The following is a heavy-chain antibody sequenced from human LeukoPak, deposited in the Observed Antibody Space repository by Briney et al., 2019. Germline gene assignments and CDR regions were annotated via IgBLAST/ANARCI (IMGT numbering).Heavy chain of an antibody. CDR1: GITLSNYG. V-gene: IGHV3-23*01. CDR2: ISGSGGST. J-gene: IGHJ4*02. Sequence: GGSLRLSCAVSGITLSNYGMSWVRQAPGKGLEWVAGISGSGGSTYYADSVKGRFTISRDNSKNTLYLQMNSLRAEDTAVYYCARDYDYWGQGTLVTVSS. CDR3: ARDYDY.